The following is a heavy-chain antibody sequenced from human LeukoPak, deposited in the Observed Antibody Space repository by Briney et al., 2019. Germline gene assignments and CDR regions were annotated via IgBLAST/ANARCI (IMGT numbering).Heavy chain of an antibody. Sequence: SVKVSCKASGGTFSSYAISWVRQAPGQGLEWMGGIIPIFGTANYAQKFQGRVTITADESTSTAYMELSSLRSEDTAVYYCARGRRGVAIPDYWGQGTLVTVPS. CDR1: GGTFSSYA. V-gene: IGHV1-69*13. J-gene: IGHJ4*02. CDR3: ARGRRGVAIPDY. D-gene: IGHD3-3*01. CDR2: IIPIFGTA.